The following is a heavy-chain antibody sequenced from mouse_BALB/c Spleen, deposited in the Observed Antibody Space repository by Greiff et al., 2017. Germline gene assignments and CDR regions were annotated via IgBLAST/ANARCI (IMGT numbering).Heavy chain of an antibody. CDR2: ISYSGST. CDR3: ARHQGAWFAY. J-gene: IGHJ3*01. CDR1: GDSITSCY. V-gene: IGHV3-8*02. Sequence: VQLKESGPSLVKPSQTLSLTCSVTGDSITSCYWNWIRKFPGNKLEYMGYISYSGSTYYNPSLKSRISITRDTSKNQYYLQLNSVTTEDTATYYCARHQGAWFAYWGQGTLVTVSA.